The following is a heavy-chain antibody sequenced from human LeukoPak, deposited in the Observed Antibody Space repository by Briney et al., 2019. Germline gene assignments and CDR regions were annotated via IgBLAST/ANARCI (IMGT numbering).Heavy chain of an antibody. CDR2: TSHDGSHT. CDR1: GFTFSGFD. J-gene: IGHJ3*02. Sequence: GRSLRLSCAASGFTFSGFDMYWVRQAPGKGLEWVAVTSHDGSHTQHADSVKGRFTISRDNSKNTLYPQMNSLRAEDTAVYYCARDQFGELVVCTFHIWGQGTMVTVSS. V-gene: IGHV3-30*03. CDR3: ARDQFGELVVCTFHI. D-gene: IGHD3-10*01.